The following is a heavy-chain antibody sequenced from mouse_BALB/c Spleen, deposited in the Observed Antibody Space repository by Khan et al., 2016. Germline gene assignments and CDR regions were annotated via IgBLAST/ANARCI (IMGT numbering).Heavy chain of an antibody. V-gene: IGHV1-7*01. CDR1: GYTFTRFW. CDR3: ARWGYGNYLYQAMGY. D-gene: IGHD2-1*01. CDR2: INPGSNYT. Sequence: QVQLQQSGAELAKPGASVKMSCKTSGYTFTRFWMHWVKQRPGQGLEWIGYINPGSNYTEYNQNFKDKATLTADKSSSTAYLLLDSLPSEDSAVYYCARWGYGNYLYQAMGYWGQGVSVTVSS. J-gene: IGHJ4*01.